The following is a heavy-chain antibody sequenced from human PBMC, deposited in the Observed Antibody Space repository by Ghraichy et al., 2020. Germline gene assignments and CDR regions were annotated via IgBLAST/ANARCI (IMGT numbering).Heavy chain of an antibody. D-gene: IGHD3-16*02. J-gene: IGHJ6*02. CDR2: IIIHVDVT. Sequence: SVKVSCKASGGTFSNHAISWGRQAPGQRPEWMGRIIIHVDVTHYADNFQGRLSISADKSTSTVYMEVNRLTSEDTAVYFCANEPDSRSTWGYHGMDVWGQGTKVTVSS. CDR3: ANEPDSRSTWGYHGMDV. V-gene: IGHV1-69*04. CDR1: GGTFSNHA.